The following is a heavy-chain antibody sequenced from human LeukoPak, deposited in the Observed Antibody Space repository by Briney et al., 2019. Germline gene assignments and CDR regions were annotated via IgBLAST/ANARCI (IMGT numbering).Heavy chain of an antibody. D-gene: IGHD3/OR15-3a*01. J-gene: IGHJ2*01. CDR3: ARLDPSYWYFDL. CDR1: GGSFSGYY. CDR2: INHSGST. V-gene: IGHV4-34*01. Sequence: SETLSLTCAVYGGSFSGYYWSWIRQPPGKGLEWIGEINHSGSTYYNPSLKSRVTISVDTSKNQFSLKLSSVTAADTAVYYCARLDPSYWYFDLWGRGTLVTVSS.